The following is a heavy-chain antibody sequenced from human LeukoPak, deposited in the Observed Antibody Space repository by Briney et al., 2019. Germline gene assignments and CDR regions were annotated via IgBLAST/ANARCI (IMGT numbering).Heavy chain of an antibody. CDR3: ARRYYDFWSGGYYYYIDV. D-gene: IGHD3-3*01. CDR1: GGSFSGYY. CDR2: INHSGST. Sequence: PSETLSLTCAVYGGSFSGYYWSWIRHPPGKGLEWIGEINHSGSTNYNPSLKSPVTISVDTSKNQFSLKLSSVTAADTAVYYCARRYYDFWSGGYYYYIDVWGKGTTVTVSS. V-gene: IGHV4-34*01. J-gene: IGHJ6*03.